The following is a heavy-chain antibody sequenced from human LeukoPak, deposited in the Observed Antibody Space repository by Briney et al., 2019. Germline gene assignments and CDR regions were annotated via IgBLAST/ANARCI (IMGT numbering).Heavy chain of an antibody. CDR2: ISSSSSYI. CDR3: ARDRREDYDILTGLGFSYYYGMDV. D-gene: IGHD3-9*01. V-gene: IGHV3-21*01. J-gene: IGHJ6*02. Sequence: GSLRLSCAASGFTFSSYSMNWVRQAPGKGLEWVSSISSSSSYIYYADSVKGRFTISRDNAKNSLYLQMNSLRAEDTAVYYCARDRREDYDILTGLGFSYYYGMDVWGQGTTVTVSS. CDR1: GFTFSSYS.